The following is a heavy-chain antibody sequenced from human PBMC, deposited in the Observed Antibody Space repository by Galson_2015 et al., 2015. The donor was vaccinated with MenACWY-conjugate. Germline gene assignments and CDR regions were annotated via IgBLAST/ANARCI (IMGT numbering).Heavy chain of an antibody. J-gene: IGHJ4*02. CDR1: GFTFSDAW. Sequence: SLRLSCAASGFTFSDAWMNWVRQAPGKGLEWVGRIKSKTDYGTTDYAAPVKGRFTISRDDSNNTLYLLMTSLKTADTATYYCTTTLTLIHLGHLYFWGQGTLVTVSS. V-gene: IGHV3-15*01. CDR2: IKSKTDYGTT. D-gene: IGHD5-18*01. CDR3: TTTLTLIHLGHLYF.